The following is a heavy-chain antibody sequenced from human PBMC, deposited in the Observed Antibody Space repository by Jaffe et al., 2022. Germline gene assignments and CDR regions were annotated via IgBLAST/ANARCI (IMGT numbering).Heavy chain of an antibody. D-gene: IGHD2-21*01. J-gene: IGHJ4*02. CDR1: GFTFSSYG. V-gene: IGHV3-30*02. CDR2: IRYDGSNK. Sequence: QVQLVESGGGVVQPGGSLRLSCAASGFTFSSYGMHWVRQAPGKGLEWVAFIRYDGSNKYYADSVKGRFTISRDNSKNTLYLQMNSLRAEDTAVYYCAKEDAGDLDYWGQGTLVTVSS. CDR3: AKEDAGDLDY.